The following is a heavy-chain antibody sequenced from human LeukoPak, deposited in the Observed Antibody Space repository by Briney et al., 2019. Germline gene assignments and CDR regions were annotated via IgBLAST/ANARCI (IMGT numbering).Heavy chain of an antibody. CDR2: IYYSGST. J-gene: IGHJ3*02. D-gene: IGHD5-18*01. CDR3: ARHIVGYSYGYAFDI. Sequence: SETLSLTCTVSGDSINSYYWSWIRQPPGKGLEWIGYIYYSGSTNYNPSLKSRVTISVDTSKNQFSLKLSSVTAADTAVYYCARHIVGYSYGYAFDIWGQGTMVTVSS. CDR1: GDSINSYY. V-gene: IGHV4-59*08.